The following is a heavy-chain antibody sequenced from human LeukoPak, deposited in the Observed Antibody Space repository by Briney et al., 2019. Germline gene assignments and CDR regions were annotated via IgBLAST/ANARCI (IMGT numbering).Heavy chain of an antibody. CDR1: GFTFSSYA. CDR2: ISGSGGST. V-gene: IGHV3-23*01. J-gene: IGHJ4*02. D-gene: IGHD3-22*01. CDR3: AKEDYYDSSGYGTFDY. Sequence: GGSLRLSCAASGFTFSSYAMSWVRQAPGKGLEWVSAISGSGGSTYYADSVKGRFTISRDNFKNTLYLQMNSLRAEDTAIYYCAKEDYYDSSGYGTFDYWGQGTLVTVSS.